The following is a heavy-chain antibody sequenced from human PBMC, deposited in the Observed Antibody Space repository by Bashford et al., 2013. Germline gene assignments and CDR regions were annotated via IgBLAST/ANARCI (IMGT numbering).Heavy chain of an antibody. CDR1: GGTFSSYA. CDR2: IIPILGIA. J-gene: IGHJ3*02. D-gene: IGHD3-16*01. V-gene: IGHV1-69*10. CDR3: ASGVWGSADAFDI. Sequence: VASVKVSCKASGGTFSSYAISWVRQAPGQGLEWMGGIIPILGIANYAQKFQGRVTITADKSTSTAYMELSSVTAADTAVYYCASGVWGSADAFDIWGQGTMVTVSS.